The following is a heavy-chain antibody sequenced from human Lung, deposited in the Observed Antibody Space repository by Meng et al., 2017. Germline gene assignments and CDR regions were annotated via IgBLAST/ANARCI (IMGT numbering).Heavy chain of an antibody. CDR1: GYTFTTYT. CDR2: ISTNTGNP. CDR3: ARGGDFDP. Sequence: QVQLVQSGSDLKTPGASVKVSCKASGYTFTTYTINWVRQAHGRGLEWMGWISTNTGNPTYVQGFTGRFVFSLDTSVSTAYLQISSLEAADTAVYYCARGGDFDPWVQGTLVTVSS. J-gene: IGHJ5*02. D-gene: IGHD2-21*02. V-gene: IGHV7-4-1*02.